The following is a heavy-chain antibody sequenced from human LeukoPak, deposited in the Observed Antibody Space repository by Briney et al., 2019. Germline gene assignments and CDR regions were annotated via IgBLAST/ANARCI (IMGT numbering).Heavy chain of an antibody. Sequence: ETLSLTCTVSGGSISSYYWSWIRQPPGKGLEWVSAISGSGGSTYYADSVKGRFTISRDNSKNTLYLQMNSLRAEDTAVYYCAKEVDIVVVPAALTGDDYFDYWGQGTLVTVSS. J-gene: IGHJ4*02. V-gene: IGHV3-23*01. CDR3: AKEVDIVVVPAALTGDDYFDY. CDR2: ISGSGGST. D-gene: IGHD2-2*03. CDR1: GGSISSYY.